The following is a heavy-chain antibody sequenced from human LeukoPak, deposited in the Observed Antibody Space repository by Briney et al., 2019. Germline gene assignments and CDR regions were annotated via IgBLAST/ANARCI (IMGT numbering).Heavy chain of an antibody. D-gene: IGHD5-24*01. CDR1: GYTFTGYY. J-gene: IGHJ4*02. CDR3: ARDRLEMATIPAY. Sequence: ASVKVSCKASGYTFTGYYMHWVRQAPGQGLEWMGWINPNSGGTNYAQKFRGRVTMTRDTSISTAYMELSRLRSDDTAVYYCARDRLEMATIPAYWGQGTLVTVSS. V-gene: IGHV1-2*02. CDR2: INPNSGGT.